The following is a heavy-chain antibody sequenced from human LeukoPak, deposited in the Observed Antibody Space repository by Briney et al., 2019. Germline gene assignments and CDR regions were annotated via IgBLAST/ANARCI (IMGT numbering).Heavy chain of an antibody. CDR2: IYPGDSDT. V-gene: IGHV5-51*01. CDR3: ASYGDYVNDAFDI. D-gene: IGHD4-17*01. Sequence: GESLKISCKGSGYSFTSYWIGWVRQMPGKGLEWMGIIYPGDSDTRYSPSFQGQVTISADKSISTAYLQWSSLKASDTAMYYCASYGDYVNDAFDIWGQGAMVTVSS. CDR1: GYSFTSYW. J-gene: IGHJ3*02.